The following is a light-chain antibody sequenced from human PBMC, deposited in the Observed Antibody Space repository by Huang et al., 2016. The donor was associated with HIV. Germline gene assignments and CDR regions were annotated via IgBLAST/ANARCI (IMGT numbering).Light chain of an antibody. CDR3: QQFNNYLT. J-gene: IGKJ5*01. CDR2: DAS. Sequence: QLTQSPSSLSASVGDRVTITCRASRGISSGLAWYQQTPGKAPKLLIVDASSLESGVPSRFSGSGSGTDFTLTISSLQPEDFATYYCQQFNNYLTFGQGTRLEIQ. V-gene: IGKV1D-13*01. CDR1: RGISSG.